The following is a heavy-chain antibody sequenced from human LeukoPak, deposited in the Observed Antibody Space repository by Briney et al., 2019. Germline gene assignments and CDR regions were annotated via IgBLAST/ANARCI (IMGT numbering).Heavy chain of an antibody. CDR3: ARLRGYSYYFDS. D-gene: IGHD3-10*01. CDR1: GGSISTGGYS. CDR2: IYHTGST. J-gene: IGHJ4*02. V-gene: IGHV4-30-2*01. Sequence: SETLSLTCGVSGGSISTGGYSWSWIRQRPGKGLEWIGYIYHTGSTYFNPSLKSRITISVDRSKNQFSLKLSSVNAADTAVYFCARLRGYSYYFDSWGQGTLVTVSS.